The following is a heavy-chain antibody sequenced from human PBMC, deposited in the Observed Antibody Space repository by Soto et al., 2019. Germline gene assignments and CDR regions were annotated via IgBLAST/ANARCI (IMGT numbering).Heavy chain of an antibody. CDR2: IYYSGST. CDR3: ATLTTAFRREFDY. V-gene: IGHV4-31*02. Sequence: NPSETLSLTCTVSGGSISSGGYYWSWIRQHPGKGLEWIGYIYYSGSTYYNPSLKSRVTISVDTSKNQFSLKLSSVTAADTAVYYCATLTTAFRREFDYWGQGTLVTVSS. J-gene: IGHJ4*02. D-gene: IGHD4-17*01. CDR1: GGSISSGGYY.